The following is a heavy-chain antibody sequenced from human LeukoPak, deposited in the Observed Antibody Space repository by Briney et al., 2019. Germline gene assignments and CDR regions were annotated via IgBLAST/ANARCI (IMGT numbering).Heavy chain of an antibody. CDR1: GFTFSSYG. CDR2: ISSSSSYI. J-gene: IGHJ6*04. V-gene: IGHV3-21*01. Sequence: GGSLRLSCAASGFTFSSYGMNWVRQAPGKGLEWVSSISSSSSYIYYADSVKGRFTISRDNAKNSLYLQMNSLRAEDTAVYYCAREEIAAAGTHNLDVWGKGTTVTVSS. CDR3: AREEIAAAGTHNLDV. D-gene: IGHD6-13*01.